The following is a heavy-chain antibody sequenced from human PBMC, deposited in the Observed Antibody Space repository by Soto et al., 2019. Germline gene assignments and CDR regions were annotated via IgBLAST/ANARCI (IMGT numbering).Heavy chain of an antibody. Sequence: QVQLQESGPGLVKPSGTLSLTCTVSGGSVSSTNWWSWVRQAPGEGLEWIGEIFHSGTTNYNPSLNSRGVISMDTSTNQVSLRLDSVTAAATALYFCARHIAVPTTRGFDYWGQGTLVTVSS. D-gene: IGHD2-15*01. CDR2: IFHSGTT. CDR1: GGSVSSTNW. V-gene: IGHV4-4*02. J-gene: IGHJ4*02. CDR3: ARHIAVPTTRGFDY.